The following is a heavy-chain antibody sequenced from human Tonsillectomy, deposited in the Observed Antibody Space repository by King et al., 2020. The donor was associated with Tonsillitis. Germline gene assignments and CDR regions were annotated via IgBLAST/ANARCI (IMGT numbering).Heavy chain of an antibody. J-gene: IGHJ4*02. V-gene: IGHV3-23*04. CDR3: AKILFHVATIIPLIDY. CDR1: GFTFSSYA. CDR2: ISGSGGST. D-gene: IGHD5-12*01. Sequence: DVQLVESGGGLVQPGGSLRLSCAASGFTFSSYAMSWVRQAPGKGLEWVSGISGSGGSTYYADSMKGQFTISRDNSKNTLYLQMNSLRAEDTAVYYCAKILFHVATIIPLIDYWGQGILVTVSS.